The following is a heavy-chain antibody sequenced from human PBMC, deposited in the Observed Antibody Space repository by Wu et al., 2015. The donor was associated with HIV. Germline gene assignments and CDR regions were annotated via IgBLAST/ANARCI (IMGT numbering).Heavy chain of an antibody. D-gene: IGHD2-21*01. CDR2: INPSGGST. J-gene: IGHJ4*02. Sequence: QVQLVQSGAEVKKPGASVKVSCKASGYTFTSYYMHWVRQAPGQGLEWMGIINPSGGSTSYAQKFQGRVTMTRDTSTSTVYMELSSLRSEDTAVYYCARGRRLEAYCGGDCYLVDYWGQGTLVTVSS. CDR1: GYTFTSYY. V-gene: IGHV1-46*03. CDR3: ARGRRLEAYCGGDCYLVDY.